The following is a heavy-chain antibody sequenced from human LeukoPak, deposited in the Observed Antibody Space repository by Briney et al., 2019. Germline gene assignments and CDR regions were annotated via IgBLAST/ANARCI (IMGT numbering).Heavy chain of an antibody. Sequence: ASVKVSCKASGYTFTGYYMHWVRQAPGQGLEWMGWINPNSGGTYYAQKFQGRVSMIRDTSISTAYMELSSLRSDDTAVYYCYYRVSSGYLTWGQGTLVAVSS. J-gene: IGHJ4*02. CDR1: GYTFTGYY. CDR2: INPNSGGT. D-gene: IGHD3-22*01. V-gene: IGHV1-2*02. CDR3: YYRVSSGYLT.